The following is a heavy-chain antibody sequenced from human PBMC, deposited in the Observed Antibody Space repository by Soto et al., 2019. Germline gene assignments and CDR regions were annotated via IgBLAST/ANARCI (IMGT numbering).Heavy chain of an antibody. CDR1: GGSFRGYY. CDR2: INHRGGT. J-gene: IGHJ4*02. D-gene: IGHD3-9*01. CDR3: ARGDILTGYTY. Sequence: SETLSLTCAVYGGSFRGYYWSWIRQPPGKGLEWIGEINHRGGTNCNPSLKSRVTISVDTSKNQFSLKLSSVTAADTAVYYCARGDILTGYTYWGQGALVTVSS. V-gene: IGHV4-34*01.